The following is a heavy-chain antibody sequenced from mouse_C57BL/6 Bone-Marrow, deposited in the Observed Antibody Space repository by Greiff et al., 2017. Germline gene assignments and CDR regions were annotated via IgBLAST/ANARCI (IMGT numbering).Heavy chain of an antibody. Sequence: QVQLQQSGAELARPGASVKLSCKASGYTFTSYGISWVKQRTGQGLEWIGEIYPRSGNTYYNEKFKGKATLTADKSSSTAYMELRSLTSEDSAVYFCARRYCGSSCAYWGQGTLVTVSA. J-gene: IGHJ3*01. CDR2: IYPRSGNT. CDR1: GYTFTSYG. D-gene: IGHD1-1*01. V-gene: IGHV1-81*01. CDR3: ARRYCGSSCAY.